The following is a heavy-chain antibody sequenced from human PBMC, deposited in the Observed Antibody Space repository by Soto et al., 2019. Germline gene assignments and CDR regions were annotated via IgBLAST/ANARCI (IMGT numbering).Heavy chain of an antibody. V-gene: IGHV4-59*08. J-gene: IGHJ4*02. CDR3: ASSQIDYDFWSGFYFDY. CDR2: IYYSGST. CDR1: GGSISSYY. D-gene: IGHD3-3*01. Sequence: SETLSLTCTVSGGSISSYYWSWIRQPPGKGLEWIGYIYYSGSTNYNPSLKSRVTISVDTSKNQFSLKLSSVTAADTAVYYCASSQIDYDFWSGFYFDYWGQGTLVTVSS.